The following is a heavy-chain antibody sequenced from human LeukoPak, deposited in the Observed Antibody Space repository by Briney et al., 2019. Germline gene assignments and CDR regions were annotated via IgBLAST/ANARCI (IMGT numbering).Heavy chain of an antibody. J-gene: IGHJ4*02. CDR1: GYTFTSYY. CDR2: INPSGGST. V-gene: IGHV1-46*01. CDR3: ARDERAVDEVWRLGNY. D-gene: IGHD6-19*01. Sequence: ASVKVSCKASGYTFTSYYMHWVRQAPGQGLEWMGIINPSGGSTSYAQKFQGGVTMTRDTSTSTVYMELSSLRSEDTAVYYCARDERAVDEVWRLGNYWGQGTLVTVSS.